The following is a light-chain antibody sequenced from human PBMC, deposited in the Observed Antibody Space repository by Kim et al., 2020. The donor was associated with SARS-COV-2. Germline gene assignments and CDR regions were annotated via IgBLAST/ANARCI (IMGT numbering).Light chain of an antibody. CDR1: SGDVGGYNY. CDR2: DVT. J-gene: IGLJ1*01. V-gene: IGLV2-14*03. CDR3: SSFTSSSTYV. Sequence: GQSITISCTGTSGDVGGYNYVSWYRQHPGEAPKLMIYDVTKRPSGVSNRFSGSRSGNTASLTISGLQAEDEADYYCSSFTSSSTYVFGTGTKVTVL.